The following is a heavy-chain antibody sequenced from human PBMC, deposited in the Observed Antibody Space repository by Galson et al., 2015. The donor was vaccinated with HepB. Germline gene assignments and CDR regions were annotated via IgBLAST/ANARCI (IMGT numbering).Heavy chain of an antibody. Sequence: SLRLSCAASGFTFSSYAMNWVRQAPGKGLEWVSDISGSGGSTYYADSVKGRFSISRDNSKSTLYLQMNSLRTEDTAIYYCATRRVGATGFDYWGQGTLVTVSS. V-gene: IGHV3-23*01. CDR3: ATRRVGATGFDY. D-gene: IGHD1-26*01. CDR1: GFTFSSYA. CDR2: ISGSGGST. J-gene: IGHJ4*02.